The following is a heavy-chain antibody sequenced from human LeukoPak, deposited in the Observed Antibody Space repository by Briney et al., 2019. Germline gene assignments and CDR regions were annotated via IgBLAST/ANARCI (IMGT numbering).Heavy chain of an antibody. CDR1: GYTFTTYW. J-gene: IGHJ3*02. CDR2: IYPGDSET. Sequence: PGESLKISCKGSGYTFTTYWIASVRQMPGEGLEWMGIIYPGDSETRYSPSFQGQVTISADKSITTAYLQWGSLKASDTAMYYCTRSPRDGYHDAFDIWGQGTMVTVFS. D-gene: IGHD5-24*01. CDR3: TRSPRDGYHDAFDI. V-gene: IGHV5-51*01.